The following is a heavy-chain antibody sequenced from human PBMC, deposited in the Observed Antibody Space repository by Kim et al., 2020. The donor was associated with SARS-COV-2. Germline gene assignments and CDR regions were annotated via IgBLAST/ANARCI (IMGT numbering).Heavy chain of an antibody. CDR2: ISGSGGST. V-gene: IGHV3-23*01. CDR3: AKDRGLKIRYFDWYTFDY. J-gene: IGHJ4*02. CDR1: GFTFSSYA. Sequence: GGSLRLSCAASGFTFSSYAMSWVRQAPGKGLEWVSAISGSGGSTYYADSVKGRFTISRDNSKNTLYLQMNSLRAEDTAVYYCAKDRGLKIRYFDWYTFDYWDQGTLVTVSS. D-gene: IGHD3-9*01.